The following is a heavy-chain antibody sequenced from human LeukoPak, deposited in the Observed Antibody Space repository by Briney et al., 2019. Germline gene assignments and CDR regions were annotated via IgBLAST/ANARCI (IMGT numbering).Heavy chain of an antibody. D-gene: IGHD3-22*01. Sequence: GASVKVSCKASGYTFTGYYMHWVRQAPGQGLEWMGWINPNSGGTNYAQKFQGRVTMTRDTSISTAYMELSRLRSDDTAVYYCAAEYYYDTSGSFYEYWGQGTLVTVSS. CDR2: INPNSGGT. J-gene: IGHJ4*02. CDR3: AAEYYYDTSGSFYEY. V-gene: IGHV1-2*02. CDR1: GYTFTGYY.